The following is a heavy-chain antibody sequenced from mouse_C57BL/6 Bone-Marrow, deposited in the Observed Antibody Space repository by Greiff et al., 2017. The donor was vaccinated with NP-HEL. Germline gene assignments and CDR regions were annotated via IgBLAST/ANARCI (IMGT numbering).Heavy chain of an antibody. Sequence: VQLQQSGPVLVKPGASVKMSCKASGYTFTDYYMNWVKQSHGKSLEWIGVINPYNGGTSYNQKFKGKATLTVDKSSSTAYMELNSLTSEDSAVYYCARLEAYYYGSSPWFAYWGQGTRVTVSA. CDR2: INPYNGGT. J-gene: IGHJ3*01. D-gene: IGHD1-1*01. CDR3: ARLEAYYYGSSPWFAY. V-gene: IGHV1-19*01. CDR1: GYTFTDYY.